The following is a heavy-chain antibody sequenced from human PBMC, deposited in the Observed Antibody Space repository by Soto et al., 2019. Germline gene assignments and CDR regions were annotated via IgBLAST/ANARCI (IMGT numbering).Heavy chain of an antibody. Sequence: ASLKVSCKASGYTFTNYGFSWVRQAPGQGLEWMGWISAHNANTNYAQKLQGRVTMTTDTSTSTAYMELRSLRSDDTAVYYCARGTPCSGSSCYVGELDYWGQGTLVTVSS. V-gene: IGHV1-18*01. D-gene: IGHD2-2*01. CDR2: ISAHNANT. CDR1: GYTFTNYG. J-gene: IGHJ4*02. CDR3: ARGTPCSGSSCYVGELDY.